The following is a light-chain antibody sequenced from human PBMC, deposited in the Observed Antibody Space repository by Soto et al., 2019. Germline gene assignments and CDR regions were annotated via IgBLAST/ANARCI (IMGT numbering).Light chain of an antibody. Sequence: QSALTQPASVSGSPGQSITISCPGTSSDVGGYNYVSWYQQHPGKAPKLMIYDVSNRPSGVSNRFSGSKSGNTASLTISGLQAEDEADYYCSSYTSSSSYVFGPGTKVTVL. CDR2: DVS. CDR1: SSDVGGYNY. CDR3: SSYTSSSSYV. J-gene: IGLJ1*01. V-gene: IGLV2-14*01.